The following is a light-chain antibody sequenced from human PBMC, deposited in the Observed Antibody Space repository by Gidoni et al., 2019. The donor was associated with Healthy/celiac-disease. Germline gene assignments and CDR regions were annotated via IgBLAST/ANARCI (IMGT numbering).Light chain of an antibody. J-gene: IGKJ2*01. CDR1: QDISNY. V-gene: IGKV1-33*01. CDR2: DAS. Sequence: DIQMNQSPSSLPASVGDRVTITCQASQDISNYLNWYQQKPGKAPKLLIYDASNLETGVPSRFSGSGSGTDFTFTISSLQPEDIATYYCQQYDNLPYTFGQGTKLEIK. CDR3: QQYDNLPYT.